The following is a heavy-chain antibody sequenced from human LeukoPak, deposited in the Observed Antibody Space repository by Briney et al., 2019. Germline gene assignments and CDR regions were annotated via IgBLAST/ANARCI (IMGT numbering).Heavy chain of an antibody. CDR2: IIPILGIA. Sequence: GASVKVSCKASGGTFSSYAISWVRQAPGQGLEWMGRIIPILGIANYAQKFQGRVTITADKSTSTAYMELSSLRSEDTAVYYCAREDYGGNSYFDYWGQGTLVTVSS. D-gene: IGHD4-23*01. CDR1: GGTFSSYA. V-gene: IGHV1-69*04. CDR3: AREDYGGNSYFDY. J-gene: IGHJ4*02.